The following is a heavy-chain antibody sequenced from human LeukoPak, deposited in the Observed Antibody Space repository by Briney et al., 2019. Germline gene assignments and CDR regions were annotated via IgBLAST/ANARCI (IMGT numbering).Heavy chain of an antibody. D-gene: IGHD3-22*01. CDR1: GFTFSSYG. CDR3: TKDHYYDSSGNFDY. CDR2: IRYDGSNK. Sequence: PGGSLRLSCAASGFTFSSYGMHWVRQAPGKGLEWVAFIRYDGSNKYYADSVKGRFTISRDNSKNTLYLQMNSLRAEDTAVYYCTKDHYYDSSGNFDYWGQGILVTVSS. V-gene: IGHV3-30*02. J-gene: IGHJ4*02.